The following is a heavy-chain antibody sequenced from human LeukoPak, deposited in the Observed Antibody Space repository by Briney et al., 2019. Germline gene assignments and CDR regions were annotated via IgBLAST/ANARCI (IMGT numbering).Heavy chain of an antibody. Sequence: SETLSLTCNVSGGSISSGGYYWNWIRQHPGKGLEWIGHIYYSEYTYYNPSLRSRVSISVDTSKNQFSLKLNSVSVADTAVYYCAREVVSMIEVGYFDSWGQGTLVTVSS. CDR1: GGSISSGGYY. V-gene: IGHV4-31*03. D-gene: IGHD3-22*01. CDR2: IYYSEYT. J-gene: IGHJ4*02. CDR3: AREVVSMIEVGYFDS.